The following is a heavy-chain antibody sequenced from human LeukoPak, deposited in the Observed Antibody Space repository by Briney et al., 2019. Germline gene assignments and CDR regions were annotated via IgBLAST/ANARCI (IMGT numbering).Heavy chain of an antibody. D-gene: IGHD2-21*01. V-gene: IGHV3-49*04. CDR3: TTVEIGISCGD. J-gene: IGHJ4*02. CDR2: IRSKAYGGTT. CDR1: GFTFSDYA. Sequence: GGSLRHSLTASGFTFSDYAMGWVRQAPGKGQEWVGFIRSKAYGGTTEYAASVKGRFTISRDDSKSIAYLQMNSLKTEDTAVYYCTTVEIGISCGDWGERSLVTVSS.